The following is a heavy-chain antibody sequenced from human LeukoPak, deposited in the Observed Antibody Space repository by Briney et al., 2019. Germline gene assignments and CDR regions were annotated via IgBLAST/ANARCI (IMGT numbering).Heavy chain of an antibody. D-gene: IGHD1-26*01. CDR3: ATIDSGSSDY. CDR1: GFTFSSYA. CDR2: IKQDGSEK. V-gene: IGHV3-7*01. J-gene: IGHJ4*02. Sequence: GGSLRLSCAASGFTFSSYAMHWVRQAPGKGLEWVANIKQDGSEKYYVDSVKGRFTISRDNAKNSLYLQMNSLRAEDTAVYYCATIDSGSSDYWGQGTLVTVSS.